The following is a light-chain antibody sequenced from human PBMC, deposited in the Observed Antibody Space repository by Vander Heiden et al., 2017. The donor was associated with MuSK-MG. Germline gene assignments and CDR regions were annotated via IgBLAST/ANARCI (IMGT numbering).Light chain of an antibody. CDR1: QSVSSSY. J-gene: IGKJ1*01. CDR3: QQYGSSPRT. Sequence: EIVLTQSPGTLPLSPGERATLSCRASQSVSSSYLAWYQQKPGQAPRLLIYGASSRATGITDRFSGSGSGTDFTLTISRLEPEDFAVYYCQQYGSSPRTFGQGTKVEIK. CDR2: GAS. V-gene: IGKV3-20*01.